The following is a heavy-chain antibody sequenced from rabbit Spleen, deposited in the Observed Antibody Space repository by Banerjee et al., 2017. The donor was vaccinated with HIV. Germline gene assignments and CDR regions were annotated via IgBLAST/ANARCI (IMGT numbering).Heavy chain of an antibody. CDR1: GFDFSTYY. Sequence: QLKESGGGLVQPGGSLKLPCKGPGFDFSTYYMSWVRQAPGKGLGWVGYIDPFFGTTNYANWMNGRCTISSHNAQNTLYLQLNSLTVADAAAYFCARDPAYASGNGAYIPYLWGPGTLVTVS. CDR2: IDPFFGTT. V-gene: IGHV1S7*01. D-gene: IGHD1-1*01. J-gene: IGHJ6*01. CDR3: ARDPAYASGNGAYIPYL.